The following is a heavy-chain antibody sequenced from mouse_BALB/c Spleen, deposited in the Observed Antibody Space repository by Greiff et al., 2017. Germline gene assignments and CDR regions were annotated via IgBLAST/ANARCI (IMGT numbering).Heavy chain of an antibody. Sequence: VQVVESGPELVKPGALVKISCKASGYTFTSYDINWVKQRPGQGLEWIGWIYPGDGSTKYNEKFKGKATLTADKSSSTAYMQLSSLTSENSAVYFCARTYRYEGAWFAYWGQGTLVTVSA. V-gene: IGHV1S56*01. CDR3: ARTYRYEGAWFAY. D-gene: IGHD2-14*01. J-gene: IGHJ3*01. CDR2: IYPGDGST. CDR1: GYTFTSYD.